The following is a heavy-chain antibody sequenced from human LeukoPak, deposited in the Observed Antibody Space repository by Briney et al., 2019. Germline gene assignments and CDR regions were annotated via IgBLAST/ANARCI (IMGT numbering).Heavy chain of an antibody. CDR1: GCSISSGGYY. CDR2: IYYSGST. V-gene: IGHV4-31*03. CDR3: ARDPGYCSGGSCYSPLAGFDP. J-gene: IGHJ5*02. Sequence: SQTLSLTCTVSGCSISSGGYYWSWIRQHPGKGLEWIGYIYYSGSTYYNPSLKSRVNISVDTSKNQFSLKLSSVTAADTAVYYCARDPGYCSGGSCYSPLAGFDPWGQGTLVTVSS. D-gene: IGHD2-15*01.